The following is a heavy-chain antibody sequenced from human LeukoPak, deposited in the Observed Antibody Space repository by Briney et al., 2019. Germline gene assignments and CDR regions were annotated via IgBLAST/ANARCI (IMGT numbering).Heavy chain of an antibody. CDR3: AKTQGYYDA. D-gene: IGHD2-15*01. V-gene: IGHV3-23*01. J-gene: IGHJ5*02. Sequence: AESLRLSCVASGFTFSNYALRWVRHAPGKGLELVSGIWGTDDKTVYGDAVKGRFTISRDNSKNTLYLQMNSLRADDTAVYYCAKTQGYYDAWGQGALVTVSS. CDR1: GFTFSNYA. CDR2: IWGTDDKT.